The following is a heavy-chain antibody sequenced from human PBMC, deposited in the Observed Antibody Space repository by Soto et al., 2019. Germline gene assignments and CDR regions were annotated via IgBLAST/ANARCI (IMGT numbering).Heavy chain of an antibody. D-gene: IGHD1-26*01. V-gene: IGHV3-23*01. CDR3: ASIAGGGRYYGMDV. CDR2: ISGSGGST. Sequence: GGSLRLSCAASGFTFSSYAMSWVRQAPGKGLEWVSAISGSGGSTYYADSVKGRFTISRDNSKNTLYLQMNSLRAEDTAVYYCASIAGGGRYYGMDVWGQGTTVTVSS. CDR1: GFTFSSYA. J-gene: IGHJ6*02.